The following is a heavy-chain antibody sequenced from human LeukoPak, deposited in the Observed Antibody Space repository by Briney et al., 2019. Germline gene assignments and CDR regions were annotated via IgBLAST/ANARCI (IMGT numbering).Heavy chain of an antibody. V-gene: IGHV3-30-3*01. CDR3: ARVEGTGSGWPFDY. D-gene: IGHD6-19*01. CDR2: ISYDGSNK. CDR1: GFTFSSYA. Sequence: PGRSLRLSCAASGFTFSSYAMHWVRQAPGKGLEWVAVISYDGSNKYYADSVKGRFTISRDNSKNTLYLQMNSLRAEDTAVYYCARVEGTGSGWPFDYWGQGTLVTVSS. J-gene: IGHJ4*02.